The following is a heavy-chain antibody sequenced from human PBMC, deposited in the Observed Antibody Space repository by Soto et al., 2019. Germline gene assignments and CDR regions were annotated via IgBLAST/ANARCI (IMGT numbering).Heavy chain of an antibody. J-gene: IGHJ4*02. D-gene: IGHD3-22*01. V-gene: IGHV1-18*04. Sequence: QVQLVQSGAEVKKPGASVKVSCKASGYTFTSYGISWVRQAPGQGLEWMGWISAYNGNTNYAQKLQGRVTMTTDTSTSTAYMELRSLRSDDRAVYYCAREAYYDSSGYYGYFDYWGQGTLVTVSS. CDR3: AREAYYDSSGYYGYFDY. CDR1: GYTFTSYG. CDR2: ISAYNGNT.